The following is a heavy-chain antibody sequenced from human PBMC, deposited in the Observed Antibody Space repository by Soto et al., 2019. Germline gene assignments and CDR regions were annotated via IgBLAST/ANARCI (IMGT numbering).Heavy chain of an antibody. CDR3: AADRYCSSNTCPGAFDI. V-gene: IGHV3-15*01. Sequence: VQLLETGGELAEPGGSLRLSCAASGFAFTHVWMTWVRQAPGRRLEWVGRIKRKIDGETTNYAAPVKGRFTISRDDSKNTLYLQTNSLKTDDSAVYYCAADRYCSSNTCPGAFDIWGQGTTV. CDR2: IKRKIDGETT. J-gene: IGHJ3*02. CDR1: GFAFTHVW. D-gene: IGHD2-2*01.